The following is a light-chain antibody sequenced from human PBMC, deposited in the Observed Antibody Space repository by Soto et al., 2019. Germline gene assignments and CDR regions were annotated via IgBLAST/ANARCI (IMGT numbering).Light chain of an antibody. Sequence: DIVMTLSPVSLPVTPGEPASISCRSSQSLLHSNGHNCLAWYLQKPGQSPQLLIYLGSNRASWVPARFSGSGSGTVFTLKISRVEAEDVGVYYFMQTLQSPVTFVGGTKVEIK. CDR1: QSLLHSNGHNC. CDR2: LGS. V-gene: IGKV2-28*01. CDR3: MQTLQSPVT. J-gene: IGKJ4*01.